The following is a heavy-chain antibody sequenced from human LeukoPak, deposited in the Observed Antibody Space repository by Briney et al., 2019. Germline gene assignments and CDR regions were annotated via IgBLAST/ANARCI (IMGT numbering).Heavy chain of an antibody. D-gene: IGHD3-3*01. Sequence: PGGSLRLSCAASGFTFSSYWMSWVRQAPGKGLEWVANIKQDGSEKYYVDSVKGRFTISRDNAKNSLYLQMNSLRAEDTAVYYCARSRMPFRFWSSYYTHYFDYWGQGTLVTVSS. CDR2: IKQDGSEK. J-gene: IGHJ4*02. CDR3: ARSRMPFRFWSSYYTHYFDY. CDR1: GFTFSSYW. V-gene: IGHV3-7*01.